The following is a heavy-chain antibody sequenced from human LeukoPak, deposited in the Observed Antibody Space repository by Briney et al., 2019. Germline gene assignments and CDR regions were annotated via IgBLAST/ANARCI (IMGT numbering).Heavy chain of an antibody. CDR1: GFTFSSYE. D-gene: IGHD6-19*01. V-gene: IGHV3-48*03. Sequence: GGSLRLSCAASGFTFSSYEMNWVRQAPGKGLEWVSYISGSGTTIYYADSVKGRFTIARDNAKNSLFLQVNSLRVEDTAVYYCARDRGGWYRWFDPWGQGTLVTVAS. CDR2: ISGSGTTI. J-gene: IGHJ5*02. CDR3: ARDRGGWYRWFDP.